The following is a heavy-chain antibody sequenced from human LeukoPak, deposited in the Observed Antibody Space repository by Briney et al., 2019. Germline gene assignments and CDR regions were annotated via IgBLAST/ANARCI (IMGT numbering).Heavy chain of an antibody. Sequence: PGGSLRLSCATSGFIFSSFAMHWVRQAPGKGLEWVAVISHDGSDNYYADSVKGRFTISRDKSKNTLFLQMDSLRADDTAVYFRARGLYSSSWYGAYWGQGTLVTVSS. J-gene: IGHJ4*02. V-gene: IGHV3-30*01. CDR1: GFIFSSFA. CDR3: ARGLYSSSWYGAY. D-gene: IGHD6-13*01. CDR2: ISHDGSDN.